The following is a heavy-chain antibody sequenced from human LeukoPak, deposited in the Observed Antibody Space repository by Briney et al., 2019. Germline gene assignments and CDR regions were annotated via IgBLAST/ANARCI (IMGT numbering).Heavy chain of an antibody. V-gene: IGHV4-4*07. CDR2: IYSSGST. Sequence: SETLSLTCTVSGGSISSYYWSWIRQPAGKGLEWIGRIYSSGSTDYNPSLKSRVTMPVGTSNNRFSLKLSSVTAADTAVYYCARGKRLLEWFYMDVWGKGTTVTVSS. J-gene: IGHJ6*03. CDR3: ARGKRLLEWFYMDV. D-gene: IGHD3-3*01. CDR1: GGSISSYY.